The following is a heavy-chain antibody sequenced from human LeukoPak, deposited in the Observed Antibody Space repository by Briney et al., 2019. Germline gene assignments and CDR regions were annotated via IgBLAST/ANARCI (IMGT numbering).Heavy chain of an antibody. CDR2: IRYDGSHE. CDR1: GFSFSSND. Sequence: GGSLRLSCAASGFSFSSNDMHWVRQAPGKGLDGLAFIRYDGSHEHYIESVKGRFTVSRDNSKNTLNLQMNSLRVDDTAVYFCAKEVRVVTAILYFDHWGQGSLVTVSS. CDR3: AKEVRVVTAILYFDH. J-gene: IGHJ4*01. D-gene: IGHD2-21*02. V-gene: IGHV3-30*02.